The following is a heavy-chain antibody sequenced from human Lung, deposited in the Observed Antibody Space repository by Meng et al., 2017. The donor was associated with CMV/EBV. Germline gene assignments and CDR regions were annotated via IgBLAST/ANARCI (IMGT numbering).Heavy chain of an antibody. J-gene: IGHJ2*01. CDR3: AKGGYCTSSSCYMDWYFDL. CDR1: GFTFSSFA. Sequence: GESLKISCAASGFTFSSFAMHWVRQAPGKGLQWVAFIRYDGTNTYHADPVKGRFSISRDNSKNTLYLQMSSLRAEDTAVYYCAKGGYCTSSSCYMDWYFDLWGRGTLVTVSS. CDR2: IRYDGTNT. D-gene: IGHD2-2*02. V-gene: IGHV3-30*02.